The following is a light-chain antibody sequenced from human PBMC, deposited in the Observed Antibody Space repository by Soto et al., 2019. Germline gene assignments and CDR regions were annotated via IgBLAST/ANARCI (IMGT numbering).Light chain of an antibody. CDR1: QDVGSL. V-gene: IGKV3-11*01. J-gene: IGKJ5*01. CDR2: DAS. CDR3: HERTNWRIT. Sequence: ESVLTQSPATLSLSPGERATLSCRASQDVGSLLAWSQQKPGQAPRLLIFDASNRAAGVPARFSGSGSVTDFTLTITSLEPEDFAIYCCHERTNWRITFGQGTRLDIK.